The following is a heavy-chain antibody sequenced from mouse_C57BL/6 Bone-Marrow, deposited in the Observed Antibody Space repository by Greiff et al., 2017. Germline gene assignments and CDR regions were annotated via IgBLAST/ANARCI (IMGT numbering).Heavy chain of an antibody. D-gene: IGHD1-1*01. Sequence: QVTLKVSGPGILQPSQTLSLTCSFSGFSLSTFGMGVGWIRQPSGKGLEWLAHIWWDDDKYYNPALKSRLTISKDTSKNQVFLKIAKVDTADTSTYYCARMPNYYGSSYYAMDYWGKGTSVTGSS. CDR2: IWWDDDK. J-gene: IGHJ4*01. CDR1: GFSLSTFGMG. V-gene: IGHV8-8*01. CDR3: ARMPNYYGSSYYAMDY.